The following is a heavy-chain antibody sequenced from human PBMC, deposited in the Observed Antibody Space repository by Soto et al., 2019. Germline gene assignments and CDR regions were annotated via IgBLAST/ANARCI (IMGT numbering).Heavy chain of an antibody. V-gene: IGHV4-59*08. D-gene: IGHD2-2*01. CDR3: AGRDCSGTNCYYLDYYYMDV. CDR1: GGSFSSYY. J-gene: IGHJ6*03. Sequence: QVQLQESGPGLVSPSETLSLSCTVSGGSFSSYYWTWMRQSPGSGLGRIGYIYYSGSTDYNPSLRGRLDISIDTSKNQFSLRLNSMTAADTAVYYCAGRDCSGTNCYYLDYYYMDVWGKGTTVTVSS. CDR2: IYYSGST.